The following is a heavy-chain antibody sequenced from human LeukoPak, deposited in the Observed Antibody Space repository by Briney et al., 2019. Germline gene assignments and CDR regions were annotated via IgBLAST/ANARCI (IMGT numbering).Heavy chain of an antibody. D-gene: IGHD5-18*01. CDR2: ISAYNGNT. J-gene: IGHJ4*02. V-gene: IGHV1-18*01. CDR1: GYTFTSYG. Sequence: ASVKVSCKASGYTFTSYGISWVRQAPGQGLEWMGWISAYNGNTNYAQKLQGRVTMTTDTSTSTAYMELRSLRSDDTAMYYCARVSPPSKGRNSYGCDYWGQGTLVTVSS. CDR3: ARVSPPSKGRNSYGCDY.